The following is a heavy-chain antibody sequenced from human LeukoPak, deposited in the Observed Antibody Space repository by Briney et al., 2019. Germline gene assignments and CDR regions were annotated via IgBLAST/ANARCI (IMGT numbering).Heavy chain of an antibody. CDR3: ARDLKYSSSSPFDY. CDR2: ISSSSSYI. V-gene: IGHV3-21*01. J-gene: IGHJ4*02. CDR1: GFTYSSYS. Sequence: GGSLRLSCAASGFTYSSYSMNWVRQAPGKGLEWVSSISSSSSYIYYADSVKGRFTISRDNAKNSLYLQMNSLRAEDTAVYYCARDLKYSSSSPFDYWGQGTLVTVSS. D-gene: IGHD6-6*01.